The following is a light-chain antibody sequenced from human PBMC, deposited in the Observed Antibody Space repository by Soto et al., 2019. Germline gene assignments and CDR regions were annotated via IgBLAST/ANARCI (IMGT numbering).Light chain of an antibody. CDR1: SSNIGSNY. Sequence: QSALTQPPSASGTPGQRFTISCSGSSSNIGSNYVYWYQQLPGAAPKLLMYRNNQRPSGVPDRFSGSKSGTSASLAISGLRSEDEADYYCAAWDDSLSALFGGGTKVTVL. J-gene: IGLJ2*01. V-gene: IGLV1-47*01. CDR3: AAWDDSLSAL. CDR2: RNN.